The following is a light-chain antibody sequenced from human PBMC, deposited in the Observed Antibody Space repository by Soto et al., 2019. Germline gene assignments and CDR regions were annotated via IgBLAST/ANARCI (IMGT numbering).Light chain of an antibody. Sequence: QSVLTQPPSVSAAPGQKVTISCSGSSSNIGNDYVSWYQQLPGTAPKLLIHENNKRPSGIPDRFSGSKSGTSATLGITGLQTGDEADYYCGTWDNSLSAWAFGGGTKLTVL. V-gene: IGLV1-51*02. CDR2: ENN. J-gene: IGLJ3*02. CDR3: GTWDNSLSAWA. CDR1: SSNIGNDY.